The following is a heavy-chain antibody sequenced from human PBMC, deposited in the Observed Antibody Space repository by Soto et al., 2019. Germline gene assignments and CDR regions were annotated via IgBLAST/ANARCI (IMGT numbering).Heavy chain of an antibody. V-gene: IGHV3-74*01. Sequence: PGGSLRLSCAASGFTFSSYWMHWVRQAPGKGLVWVSRINSDGSSTSYADSVKGRFTISRDNAKNTLYLQMNSLRAEDTAVYYCVRDPFFYGDHGYWGQGTLVTVSS. D-gene: IGHD4-17*01. CDR1: GFTFSSYW. CDR2: INSDGSST. J-gene: IGHJ4*02. CDR3: VRDPFFYGDHGY.